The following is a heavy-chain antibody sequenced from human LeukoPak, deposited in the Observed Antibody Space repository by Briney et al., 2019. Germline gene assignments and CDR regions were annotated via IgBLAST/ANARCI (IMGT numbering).Heavy chain of an antibody. CDR2: IIPIFGTA. CDR3: ARVKYYDSSGYLGHFDY. V-gene: IGHV1-69*06. J-gene: IGHJ4*02. Sequence: SVKVSCKASGGTFSSYAISWVRQAPGEGLEWMGGIIPIFGTANYAQKFQGRDTITADKSTSTAYMELSSLRSEDTAVYYCARVKYYDSSGYLGHFDYWGQGTLVTVSS. CDR1: GGTFSSYA. D-gene: IGHD3-22*01.